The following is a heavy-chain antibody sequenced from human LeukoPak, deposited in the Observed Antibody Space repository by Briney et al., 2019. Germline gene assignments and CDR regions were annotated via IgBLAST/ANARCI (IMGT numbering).Heavy chain of an antibody. J-gene: IGHJ6*02. V-gene: IGHV1-69*13. CDR1: GGTSNQYG. Sequence: SVKVSCKASGGTSNQYGISWVRQVPGQGLEWMGGIIPFLGSIDYAQKFQGRVTFTADESTNTAYMELRGLKSDDTAVYYCARDLRSSSSSGINYYGMDVWGQGTTVTVSS. CDR3: ARDLRSSSSSGINYYGMDV. CDR2: IIPFLGSI. D-gene: IGHD6-6*01.